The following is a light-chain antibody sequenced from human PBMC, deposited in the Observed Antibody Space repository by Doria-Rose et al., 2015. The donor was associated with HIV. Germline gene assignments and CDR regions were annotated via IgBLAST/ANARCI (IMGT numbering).Light chain of an antibody. CDR2: WAS. Sequence: DIRVTQSPESLGMSLGERATLNCKSNQSLLYNSKNYLAWYQQKPGQPPQLLSYWASTRQSRVPARFSGSGSGTDFTLTISSLEAEDVAVYYCQQYYDTPSFGPGTTVDIK. J-gene: IGKJ3*01. CDR1: QSLLYNSKNY. CDR3: QQYYDTPS. V-gene: IGKV4-1*01.